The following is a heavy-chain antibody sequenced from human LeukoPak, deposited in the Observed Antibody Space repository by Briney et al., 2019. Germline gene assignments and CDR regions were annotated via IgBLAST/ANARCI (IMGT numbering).Heavy chain of an antibody. CDR1: GFTFDDYA. Sequence: GGSLRLSCAASGFTFDDYAMHWVRQAPGKGLEWVSLISGDGGSTYYADSVKGRFTISRDNSKNSLYLQMNSLRTEDTALYYCAKDWVVPAQLYYYGMDVWGQGTTVTVSS. CDR3: AKDWVVPAQLYYYGMDV. J-gene: IGHJ6*02. V-gene: IGHV3-43*02. D-gene: IGHD2-2*01. CDR2: ISGDGGST.